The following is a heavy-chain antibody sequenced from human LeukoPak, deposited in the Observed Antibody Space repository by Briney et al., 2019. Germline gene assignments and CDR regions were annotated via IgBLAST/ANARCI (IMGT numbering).Heavy chain of an antibody. Sequence: PSETLSLTFTVSGGSISSYYWSWIRQPPGKGLEWIGYIYYSGSTNYNPSLKSRVTISVDTSKNQFSLKLSSVTAADTAVYYCARGMVVVPAATPFDAFDIWGQGTMVTVSS. CDR1: GGSISSYY. J-gene: IGHJ3*02. CDR3: ARGMVVVPAATPFDAFDI. CDR2: IYYSGST. V-gene: IGHV4-59*01. D-gene: IGHD2-2*01.